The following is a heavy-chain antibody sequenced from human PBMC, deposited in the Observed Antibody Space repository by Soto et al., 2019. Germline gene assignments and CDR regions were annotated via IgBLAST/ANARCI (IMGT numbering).Heavy chain of an antibody. CDR1: GFTFSSYV. V-gene: IGHV3-23*01. CDR2: ISGSGSGT. J-gene: IGHJ4*02. Sequence: EVQLWESGGGLVQPGGSLRLSCAASGFTFSSYVMSWVRQAPGKGLEWASAISGSGSGTYYADSVKGRFTISRDNSKNTLYVQMNSLRAEDTAVYYCVKGRSGYDFDYWGQGTLVTVSS. CDR3: VKGRSGYDFDY. D-gene: IGHD5-12*01.